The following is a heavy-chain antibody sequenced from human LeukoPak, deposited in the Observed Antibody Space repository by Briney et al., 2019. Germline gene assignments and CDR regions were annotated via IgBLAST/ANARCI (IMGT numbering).Heavy chain of an antibody. CDR2: IYYRVTS. V-gene: IGHV4-59*01. J-gene: IGHJ4*02. Sequence: TSETLSLTCTVSGDSISTYYWSWIRQPPGKGLEWIGYIYYRVTSDYNPSLKSRVTMSVDMSTRQISLKLSSVTAADTAVYYCARAVGGDGSGSLWGPGTLVTVSS. CDR1: GDSISTYY. CDR3: ARAVGGDGSGSL. D-gene: IGHD3-10*01.